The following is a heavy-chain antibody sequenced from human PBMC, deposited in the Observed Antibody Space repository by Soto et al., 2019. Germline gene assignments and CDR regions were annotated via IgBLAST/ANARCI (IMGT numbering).Heavy chain of an antibody. V-gene: IGHV3-7*03. CDR2: IKQDGSEK. CDR1: GFTFSSYW. Sequence: GGSLRLSCAASGFTFSSYWMSWVRQAPGKGLEWGVNIKQDGSEKYYVDSVKGRFTISRDNAKNSLYLQMNSLRAEDTAVYYCARGGGRAAAGTEKYYFDYWGQGTLVTVSS. CDR3: ARGGGRAAAGTEKYYFDY. J-gene: IGHJ4*02. D-gene: IGHD6-13*01.